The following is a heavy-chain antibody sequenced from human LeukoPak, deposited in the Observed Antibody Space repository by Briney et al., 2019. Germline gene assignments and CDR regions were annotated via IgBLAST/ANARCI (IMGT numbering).Heavy chain of an antibody. CDR2: IMPLFGTA. Sequence: SVKVSCKASGGTFNSYAISWVRQAPGQGLEWMGGIMPLFGTANYAQEFQGRVTFTTDESASTAYMEVSSLRSEDTAVYYCASGSLGDGYGVGDYYQYMDVWGKGTTVPVSS. J-gene: IGHJ6*03. V-gene: IGHV1-69*05. CDR1: GGTFNSYA. D-gene: IGHD5-24*01. CDR3: ASGSLGDGYGVGDYYQYMDV.